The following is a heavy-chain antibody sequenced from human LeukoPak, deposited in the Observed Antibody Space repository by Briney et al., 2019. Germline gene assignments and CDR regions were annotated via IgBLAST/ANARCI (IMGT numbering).Heavy chain of an antibody. V-gene: IGHV3-48*03. CDR2: ILNSGTTT. CDR1: GFTFSSYE. J-gene: IGHJ5*02. Sequence: GGSLRLSCAASGFTFSSYEMNWVRQAPGKGLEWVSYILNSGTTTYYADSVKGRFTISRDNAKNTLYLQMNSLRDDDTAVYYCVRGVGVSRFNYLDPWGQGTLVIVSS. CDR3: VRGVGVSRFNYLDP. D-gene: IGHD1-7*01.